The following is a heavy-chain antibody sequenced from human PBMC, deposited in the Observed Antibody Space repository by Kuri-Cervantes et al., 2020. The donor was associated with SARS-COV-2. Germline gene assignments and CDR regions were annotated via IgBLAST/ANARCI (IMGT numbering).Heavy chain of an antibody. CDR3: ARDLNWNVNYYYGMDV. D-gene: IGHD1-1*01. V-gene: IGHV1-8*02. Sequence: ASVKVSCKASGYTFTGYYMHWVRQAPGQGLEWMGWINPNSGNTGYAQKFQGRVTMTRNTSISTAYMELSSLRAEDTAVYYCARDLNWNVNYYYGMDVWGQGTTVTVSS. J-gene: IGHJ6*02. CDR2: INPNSGNT. CDR1: GYTFTGYY.